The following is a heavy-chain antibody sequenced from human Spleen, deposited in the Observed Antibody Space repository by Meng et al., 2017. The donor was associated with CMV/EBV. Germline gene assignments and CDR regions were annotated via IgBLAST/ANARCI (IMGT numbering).Heavy chain of an antibody. CDR2: IYHSGST. Sequence: SETLSLTCTVSGYSISSGYYWGWIRQPPGKGLEWIGSIYHSGSTYYNPSLKSRVTISVDTSKNQFSLKLRSVTAADTAVYYCSRGSVFDLLDYWGQGTLVTVS. CDR3: SRGSVFDLLDY. J-gene: IGHJ4*02. V-gene: IGHV4-38-2*02. D-gene: IGHD3/OR15-3a*01. CDR1: GYSISSGYY.